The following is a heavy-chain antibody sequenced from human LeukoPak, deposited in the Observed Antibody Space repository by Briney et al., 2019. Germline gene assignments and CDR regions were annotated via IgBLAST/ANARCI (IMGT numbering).Heavy chain of an antibody. V-gene: IGHV3-9*01. J-gene: IGHJ3*02. CDR3: AKDVGDIVVVVAATQAFDI. CDR1: GFTFDDYA. CDR2: ISWNSGSI. Sequence: PGGSLRLSCAASGFTFDDYAMHWVRQAPGKGLEWVSGISWNSGSIGYADSVKGRFTISRGNAKNSLYLQMNSLRAEDTALYYCAKDVGDIVVVVAATQAFDIWGQGTMVTVSS. D-gene: IGHD2-15*01.